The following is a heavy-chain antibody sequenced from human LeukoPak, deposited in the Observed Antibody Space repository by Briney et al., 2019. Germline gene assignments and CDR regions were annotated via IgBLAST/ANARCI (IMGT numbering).Heavy chain of an antibody. CDR1: GGSFSGYY. CDR3: ARRHYYDSSGYYNYYYYYYMDV. D-gene: IGHD3-22*01. J-gene: IGHJ6*03. V-gene: IGHV4-34*01. Sequence: SETLSLTCAVYGGSFSGYYWSWIRQPPGKGLEWIGEINHSGSTNYNPSLKSRVTISVDTSKNQFSLRLSSVTAADTAVYYCARRHYYDSSGYYNYYYYYYMDVWGKGTTVTVSS. CDR2: INHSGST.